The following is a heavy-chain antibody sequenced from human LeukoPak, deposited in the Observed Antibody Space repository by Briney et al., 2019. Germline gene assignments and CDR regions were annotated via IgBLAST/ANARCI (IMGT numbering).Heavy chain of an antibody. D-gene: IGHD3-22*01. J-gene: IGHJ3*02. V-gene: IGHV3-23*01. CDR1: GFTFSSYA. CDR2: ISGSGGST. CDR3: AKDRMLDYYDSSGYGAFDI. Sequence: PGGSLRLSCAASGFTFSSYAMSWVRQAPGKGLEWVSAISGSGGSTYYADSVKGRLTISRDNSKNTLYLQMNSLRAEDTAVYYCAKDRMLDYYDSSGYGAFDIWGQGTMVTVSS.